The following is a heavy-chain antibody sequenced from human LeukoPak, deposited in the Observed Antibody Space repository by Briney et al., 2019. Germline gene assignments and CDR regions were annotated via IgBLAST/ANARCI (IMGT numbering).Heavy chain of an antibody. CDR3: AADLMGYCSGGSCYHRNADY. D-gene: IGHD2-15*01. CDR1: GFTFTSSA. CDR2: IVVGSGNT. V-gene: IGHV1-58*01. J-gene: IGHJ4*02. Sequence: SVNVSCKASGFTFTSSAVQWVRQARGQRLEWIGWIVVGSGNTNYAQKFQERVTITRDMSTSTAYMELSSLRSEDTAVYYCAADLMGYCSGGSCYHRNADYWGQGTLVTVSS.